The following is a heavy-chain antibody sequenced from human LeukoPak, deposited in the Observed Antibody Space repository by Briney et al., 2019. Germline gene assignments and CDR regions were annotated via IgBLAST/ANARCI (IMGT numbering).Heavy chain of an antibody. CDR2: IYTSGST. CDR1: GASISSGDYY. V-gene: IGHV4-61*02. J-gene: IGHJ6*03. Sequence: SQTLSLTCTVSGASISSGDYYWSWIRQPAGKGLEWIGRIYTSGSTHYNPSLESRVTISMDTSKNQFSLKLSSVTAADTAVYYCARDEGGHSGGYYLYYYYYMDVWGKGTTVTVSS. CDR3: ARDEGGHSGGYYLYYYYYMDV. D-gene: IGHD3-22*01.